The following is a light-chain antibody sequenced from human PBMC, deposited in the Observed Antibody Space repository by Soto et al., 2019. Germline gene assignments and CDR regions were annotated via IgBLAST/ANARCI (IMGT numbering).Light chain of an antibody. CDR3: HQYYSTQLT. J-gene: IGKJ4*01. V-gene: IGKV4-1*01. CDR2: WAS. Sequence: DIMMTQSPDSLAVSLGERATINCKSSQSVLYSSNNKNYLAWYQQKPGQPPKLRIYWASTRESGVPDRFSGSGSGTEFTLTISSLQAEDVSVYYCHQYYSTQLTFGGGTKVEIK. CDR1: QSVLYSSNNKNY.